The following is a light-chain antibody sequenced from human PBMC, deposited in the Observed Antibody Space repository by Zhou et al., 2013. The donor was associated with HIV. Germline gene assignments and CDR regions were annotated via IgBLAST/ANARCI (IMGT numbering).Light chain of an antibody. CDR3: QQLNSYPYI. Sequence: DIQMTQSPSSLSASVGDRVTLTCRASQSINTFLYWYQHKPGKPPNLLIYAASTLQSGVPSRFSGSGSGTYFTLTISSLQPEDFATYYCQQLNSYPYIFGQGTKLEI. V-gene: IGKV1-9*01. CDR2: AAS. J-gene: IGKJ2*01. CDR1: QSINTF.